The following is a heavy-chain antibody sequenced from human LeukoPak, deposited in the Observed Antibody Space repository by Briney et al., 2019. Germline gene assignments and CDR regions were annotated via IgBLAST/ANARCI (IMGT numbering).Heavy chain of an antibody. Sequence: PSETLSLTCTVSGASISAFHWTWFRQPAGKGLEWIGRIYTSGSTNYNPSLKSRVTMSVDTSKNQFSLKLSSVTAADTAVYYCARTGAFLEFLESGFDIWGQGTMVTVSS. V-gene: IGHV4-4*07. J-gene: IGHJ3*02. D-gene: IGHD3-3*01. CDR3: ARTGAFLEFLESGFDI. CDR2: IYTSGST. CDR1: GASISAFH.